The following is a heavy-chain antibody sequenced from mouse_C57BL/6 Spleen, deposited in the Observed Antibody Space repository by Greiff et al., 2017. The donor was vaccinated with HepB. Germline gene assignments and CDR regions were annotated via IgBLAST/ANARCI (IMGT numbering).Heavy chain of an antibody. V-gene: IGHV1-4*01. CDR2: INPSSGYT. CDR1: GYTFTSYT. D-gene: IGHD2-4*01. J-gene: IGHJ4*01. Sequence: VHLVESGAELARPGASVKMSCKASGYTFTSYTMHWVKQRPGQGLEWIGYINPSSGYTKYNQKFKDKATLTADKSSSTAYMQLSSLTSEDSAVYYCARDYRAMDYWGQGTSVTVSS. CDR3: ARDYRAMDY.